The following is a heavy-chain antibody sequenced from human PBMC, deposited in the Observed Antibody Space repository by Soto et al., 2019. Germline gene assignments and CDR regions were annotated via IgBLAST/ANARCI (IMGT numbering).Heavy chain of an antibody. CDR1: GFTFNTYG. Sequence: PGGSLRLSCVASGFTFNTYGIHWVRQAPGKGLEWVAVVSYDARHKFYGDSVKGRFTISRDTSSHTVYLQMNSLRAEDSAVYYCAKLWMGYCSGGTCRDYWGQGTLVTVSS. CDR3: AKLWMGYCSGGTCRDY. J-gene: IGHJ4*02. V-gene: IGHV3-30*18. D-gene: IGHD2-15*01. CDR2: VSYDARHK.